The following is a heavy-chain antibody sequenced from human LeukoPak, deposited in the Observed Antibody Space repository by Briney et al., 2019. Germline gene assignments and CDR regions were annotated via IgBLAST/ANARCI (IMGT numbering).Heavy chain of an antibody. V-gene: IGHV1-18*01. J-gene: IGHJ6*03. CDR3: ARVQVYDFWSGYYQGPHYYYYYMDV. CDR2: INAYNGNT. Sequence: ASVKVSCKASGYTFTSYGISWVRQAPGQGLEWMGWINAYNGNTNYAQKLQGRVTMTTDTSTSTAYMELRSLRSDDTAVYYCARVQVYDFWSGYYQGPHYYYYYMDVWGKGTTVTVSS. D-gene: IGHD3-3*01. CDR1: GYTFTSYG.